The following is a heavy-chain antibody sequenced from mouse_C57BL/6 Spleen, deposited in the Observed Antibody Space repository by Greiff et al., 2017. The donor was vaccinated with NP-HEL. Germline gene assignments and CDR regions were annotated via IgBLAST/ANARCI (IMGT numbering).Heavy chain of an antibody. J-gene: IGHJ2*01. V-gene: IGHV1-15*01. D-gene: IGHD4-1*01. CDR3: TNLTGGYFDY. CDR2: IDPETGGT. CDR1: GYTFTDYE. Sequence: VKVVESGAELVRPGASVTLSCKASGYTFTDYEMHWVKQTPVHGLEWIGAIDPETGGTAYNQKFKGKAILTADKSSSTAYMELRSLTSEDSAVYYCTNLTGGYFDYWGQGTTLTVSS.